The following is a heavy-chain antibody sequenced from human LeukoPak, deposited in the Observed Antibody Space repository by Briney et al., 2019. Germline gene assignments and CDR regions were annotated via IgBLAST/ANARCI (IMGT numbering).Heavy chain of an antibody. Sequence: GGSLRVSCAASGFTFSSYAMSWVRQAPGKGLEWVSAISGSGGSTYYADSVKGRFTISRDNSKNTLYLQMNSLRAEDTAVYYCAKGSEVVITPSEGMDPWGQGTLVTVSS. D-gene: IGHD3-22*01. CDR3: AKGSEVVITPSEGMDP. J-gene: IGHJ5*02. CDR2: ISGSGGST. V-gene: IGHV3-23*01. CDR1: GFTFSSYA.